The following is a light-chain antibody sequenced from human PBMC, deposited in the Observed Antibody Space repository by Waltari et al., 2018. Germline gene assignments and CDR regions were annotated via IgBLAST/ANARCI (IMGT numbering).Light chain of an antibody. CDR3: SLYLGSGIWV. CDR1: SGSVSTTSY. J-gene: IGLJ3*02. V-gene: IGLV8-61*01. CDR2: KGS. Sequence: QAVVTQEPSLSVSPGGTVTLTCALSSGSVSTTSYATWYQQTPGQPPRTLVYKGSARSSGVPDRFSGSILGNTASLTITGAQADDESAYYCSLYLGSGIWVFGGGTKLTVL.